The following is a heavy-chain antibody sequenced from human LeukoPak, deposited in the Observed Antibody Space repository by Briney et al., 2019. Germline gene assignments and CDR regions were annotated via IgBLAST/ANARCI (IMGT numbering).Heavy chain of an antibody. V-gene: IGHV3-66*02. Sequence: GSLRLSCVASSFTVSRNYMSWVRQAPGKGVEWVSVNYDDDSTYYADNVKGRFTISRDNSKNTVYLQMNSLRVEDTALYYCAGATAGLFNWFDPWGQGTLVTVSS. J-gene: IGHJ5*02. CDR2: NYDDDST. CDR1: SFTVSRNY. CDR3: AGATAGLFNWFDP. D-gene: IGHD3/OR15-3a*01.